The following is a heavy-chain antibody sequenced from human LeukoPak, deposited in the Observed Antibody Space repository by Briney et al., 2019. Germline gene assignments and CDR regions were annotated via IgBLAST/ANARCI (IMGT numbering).Heavy chain of an antibody. CDR2: INPNSGGT. J-gene: IGHJ4*02. CDR1: GYTFTGYY. Sequence: ASVKVSCKASGYTFTGYYMHWVRQAPGQGLEWMGWINPNSGGTNYAQKFQDRVTMTRDTSISTAYMELSRLRSDDTAVYYCARARYYDSSGYPSFDYWGQGTLVTVSS. CDR3: ARARYYDSSGYPSFDY. V-gene: IGHV1-2*02. D-gene: IGHD3-22*01.